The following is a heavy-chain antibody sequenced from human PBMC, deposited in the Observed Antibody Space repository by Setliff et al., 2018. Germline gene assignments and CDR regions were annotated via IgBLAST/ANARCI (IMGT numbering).Heavy chain of an antibody. CDR1: GFSFSGYY. D-gene: IGHD3-3*01. CDR2: ISGSGTTI. Sequence: GGSLRLSCAASGFSFSGYYMSWVRQAPGKGLEWLSKISGSGTTIFYADSVKGRFTISRDNSKNTLYLQMNSLTAEDTAVYYCANGMFYDFWSNYPYYFGMDVWGQGTTVTVSS. CDR3: ANGMFYDFWSNYPYYFGMDV. J-gene: IGHJ6*02. V-gene: IGHV3-11*01.